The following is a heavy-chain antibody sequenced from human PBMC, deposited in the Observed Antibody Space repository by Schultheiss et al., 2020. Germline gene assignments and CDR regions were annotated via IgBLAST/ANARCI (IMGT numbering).Heavy chain of an antibody. V-gene: IGHV3-48*02. CDR2: ISGSGGST. Sequence: GGSLRLSCAASGFTFSNAWMNWVRQAPGKGLEWVSAISGSGGSTYCADSVKGRFTISRDNAKNSLYLQMNSLRDEDTAVYYCARSGGAYYYYGMDVWGQGTTVTVSS. CDR3: ARSGGAYYYYGMDV. J-gene: IGHJ6*02. CDR1: GFTFSNAW. D-gene: IGHD3-16*01.